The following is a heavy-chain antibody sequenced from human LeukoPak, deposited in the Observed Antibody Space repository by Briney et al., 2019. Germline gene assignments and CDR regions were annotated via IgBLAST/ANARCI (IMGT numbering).Heavy chain of an antibody. CDR3: ARSFPSEAGDY. D-gene: IGHD6-13*01. CDR1: GASSSSYY. Sequence: SDTLSLTCTVSGASSSSYYWSWIRQPPVMVRKWNGYFHYSGTTNYNPSLKSRVILSVDTSKNQFSLKLSSVTAADTAVYYCARSFPSEAGDYWGQGTLVTVSS. CDR2: FHYSGTT. J-gene: IGHJ4*02. V-gene: IGHV4-59*07.